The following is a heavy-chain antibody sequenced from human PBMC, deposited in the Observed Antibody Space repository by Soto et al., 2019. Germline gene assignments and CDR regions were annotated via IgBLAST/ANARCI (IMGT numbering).Heavy chain of an antibody. Sequence: ASVKVSCKASGYTFSDYYIHWVRQAPGQGLEWMGWINPNSGGTKYAPKFQGGVTMTRDTSITTAYMELSRLRSGDTAVYYCARERATAKPEGVGFWGQGTLVTVSS. V-gene: IGHV1-2*02. D-gene: IGHD1-1*01. J-gene: IGHJ4*02. CDR3: ARERATAKPEGVGF. CDR2: INPNSGGT. CDR1: GYTFSDYY.